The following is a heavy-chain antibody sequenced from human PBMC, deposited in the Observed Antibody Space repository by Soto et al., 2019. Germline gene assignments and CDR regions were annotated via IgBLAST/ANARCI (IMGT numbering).Heavy chain of an antibody. Sequence: QVHLVQSGAEVKKPGASVKVSCKGSGYAFTTYGITWVRQAPGQGLEWMGWISAHNGNTNYAQKLQGRVTVTRDTSTSTAYMELRSRRSDDTAVYDCARGRDGDYGGQGALVTVSS. CDR1: GYAFTTYG. CDR2: ISAHNGNT. J-gene: IGHJ4*02. D-gene: IGHD6-6*01. V-gene: IGHV1-18*01. CDR3: ARGRDGDY.